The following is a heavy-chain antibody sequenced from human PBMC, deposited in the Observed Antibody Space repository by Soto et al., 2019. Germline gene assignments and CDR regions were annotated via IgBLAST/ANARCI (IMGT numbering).Heavy chain of an antibody. V-gene: IGHV4-34*01. CDR3: ATRITVFGLLIPPFDP. J-gene: IGHJ5*02. D-gene: IGHD3-3*01. Sequence: KTSGTLSLTCAVYGGSVNGYYWNWIRQPPGKGLEWIGEINRTGGTHYNPSLKSRVTMSVDTSKNQFSLRLSSVTAADTAIYYCATRITVFGLLIPPFDPWGQGTQVTVSS. CDR2: INRTGGT. CDR1: GGSVNGYY.